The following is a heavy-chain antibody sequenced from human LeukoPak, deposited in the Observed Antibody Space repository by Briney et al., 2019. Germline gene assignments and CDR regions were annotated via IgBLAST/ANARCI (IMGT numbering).Heavy chain of an antibody. Sequence: SETLSLTCSVSGGSISSYYWSWIRQPPGKGLEWIGYIYYSGSANYNPSLKSRVTISVDTSKNQFSLKLSSVTAADTAVYYCARSWTTVTVDYWGQGTLVTVSS. CDR2: IYYSGSA. CDR3: ARSWTTVTVDY. CDR1: GGSISSYY. D-gene: IGHD4-17*01. J-gene: IGHJ4*02. V-gene: IGHV4-59*01.